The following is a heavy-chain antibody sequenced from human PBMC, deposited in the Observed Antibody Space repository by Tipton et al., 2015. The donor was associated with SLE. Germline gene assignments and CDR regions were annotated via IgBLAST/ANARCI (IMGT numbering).Heavy chain of an antibody. CDR2: ISWDGSDT. CDR1: GFTFSTYG. D-gene: IGHD5-18*01. V-gene: IGHV3-43*02. Sequence: SLRLSCAASGFTFSTYGMNWVRQAPGKGLEWVCLISWDGSDTYYADSVKGRFTISRDNSKNSLSLQMNSLRTEDTAVYYCARDMRGCSYGFYFHMDVWGQGTTVTVSS. CDR3: ARDMRGCSYGFYFHMDV. J-gene: IGHJ6*02.